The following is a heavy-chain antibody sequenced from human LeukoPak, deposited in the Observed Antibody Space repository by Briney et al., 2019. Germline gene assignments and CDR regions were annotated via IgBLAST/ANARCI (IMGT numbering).Heavy chain of an antibody. Sequence: GASVKVSCKASGYTFTGYYMHWVRQAPGQGLGWMGWISAYNGNTNYAQKLQGRVTMTTDTSTSTAYMELRSLRSDDTAVYYCARGVILDAFDIWGQGTMVTVSS. CDR2: ISAYNGNT. CDR3: ARGVILDAFDI. V-gene: IGHV1-18*04. D-gene: IGHD2-15*01. CDR1: GYTFTGYY. J-gene: IGHJ3*02.